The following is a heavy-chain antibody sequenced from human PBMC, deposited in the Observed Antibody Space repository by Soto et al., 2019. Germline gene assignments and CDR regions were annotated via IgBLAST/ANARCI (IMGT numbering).Heavy chain of an antibody. CDR2: ISGPGGST. CDR1: GFTFSNYA. J-gene: IGHJ4*02. Sequence: EVQLLESGGGLVQPGGSLRLSCAASGFTFSNYAMTWVRQAAGKGLEWVSSISGPGGSTYYADSVQGRFIVSRDNSKNSLYLQMNSLRAEDTALYYCTKDIRRNGDYGPHYFDYWGQGTLVTVSS. CDR3: TKDIRRNGDYGPHYFDY. V-gene: IGHV3-23*01. D-gene: IGHD2-21*02.